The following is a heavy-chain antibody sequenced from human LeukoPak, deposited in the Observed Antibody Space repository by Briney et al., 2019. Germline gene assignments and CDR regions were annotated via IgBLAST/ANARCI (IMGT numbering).Heavy chain of an antibody. Sequence: SETLSLTCTVSGGSISSSSYYWGWIRQPPGKGLEWIGSIYYSGSTYYNPSLKSRVTLSVDTSKNQFSLNLSSVTAADTAVYYCATLLLWFGELTSWDYWGQGTLVTVSS. CDR3: ATLLLWFGELTSWDY. CDR2: IYYSGST. D-gene: IGHD3-10*01. J-gene: IGHJ4*02. V-gene: IGHV4-39*07. CDR1: GGSISSSSYY.